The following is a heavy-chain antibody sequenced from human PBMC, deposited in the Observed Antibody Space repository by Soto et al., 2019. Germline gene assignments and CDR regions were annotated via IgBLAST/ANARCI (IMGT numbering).Heavy chain of an antibody. Sequence: QVQLVQSGAEVKKPGASVKVSCKASGYTFTNYDIHWVRQATGQGLEWMGWMNPDSGNTGQSKQFQGRVTITRDTSISTAYMEMSSLRSEDTAVYCCARGRSRRTWFDPWGQGKLVTVSS. CDR1: GYTFTNYD. CDR3: ARGRSRRTWFDP. CDR2: MNPDSGNT. V-gene: IGHV1-8*01. J-gene: IGHJ5*02.